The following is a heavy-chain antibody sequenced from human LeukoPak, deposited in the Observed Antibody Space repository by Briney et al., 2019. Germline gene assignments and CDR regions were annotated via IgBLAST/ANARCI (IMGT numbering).Heavy chain of an antibody. CDR3: AREPDA. Sequence: SETLSLTCTVSGDSISGSNYHWGWIRQPPGKGLEWLGTVHHTGRAFYNPSPRGRTTVSVDTSKNQFSLKLTSVTAADTAVYYCAREPDAWGQGTLVTASS. J-gene: IGHJ5*02. CDR1: GDSISGSNYH. CDR2: VHHTGRA. V-gene: IGHV4-39*07.